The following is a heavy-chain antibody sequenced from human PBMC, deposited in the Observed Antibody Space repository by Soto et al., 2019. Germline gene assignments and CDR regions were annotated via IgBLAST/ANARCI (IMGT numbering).Heavy chain of an antibody. J-gene: IGHJ6*02. V-gene: IGHV1-2*04. CDR1: GYTFTVYY. CDR2: INPNSGGT. CDR3: ARGRIAAAGTGYYYGMDV. Sequence: ASVNVSCKASGYTFTVYYMHWVRQAPGQGLEWMGWINPNSGGTNYAQKFQGWVTMTRDTSISTAYMELSRLRSDDTAVYYCARGRIAAAGTGYYYGMDVWGQGTTVTVSS. D-gene: IGHD6-13*01.